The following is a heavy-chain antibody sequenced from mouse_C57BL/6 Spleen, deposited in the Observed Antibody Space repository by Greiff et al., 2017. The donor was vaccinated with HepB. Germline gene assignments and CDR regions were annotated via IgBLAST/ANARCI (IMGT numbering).Heavy chain of an antibody. V-gene: IGHV5-16*01. CDR3: ARDPYYSNWGAMDY. CDR2: INYDGSST. J-gene: IGHJ4*01. Sequence: EVHLVESEGGLVQPGSSMKLSCTASGFTFSDYYMAWVRQVPEKGLEWVANINYDGSSTYYLDSLKSRFIISRDNAKNILYLQMSSLKSEDTATYYCARDPYYSNWGAMDYWGQGTSVTVSS. CDR1: GFTFSDYY. D-gene: IGHD2-5*01.